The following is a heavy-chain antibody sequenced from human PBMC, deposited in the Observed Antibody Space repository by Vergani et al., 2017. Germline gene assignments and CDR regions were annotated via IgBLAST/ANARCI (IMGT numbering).Heavy chain of an antibody. CDR2: ISYDGSNK. V-gene: IGHV3-30-3*01. J-gene: IGHJ5*02. D-gene: IGHD6-13*01. CDR3: AKASSSWYNNWFDP. Sequence: QVQLVESGGGVVQPGRSLRLSCAASGFTFSSYAMHWVRQAPGKGLEWVAVISYDGSNKYYADSVKGRFTISRDNSKNTLYLQMNSLRAEDTAVYYCAKASSSWYNNWFDPWGQGTLVTVSS. CDR1: GFTFSSYA.